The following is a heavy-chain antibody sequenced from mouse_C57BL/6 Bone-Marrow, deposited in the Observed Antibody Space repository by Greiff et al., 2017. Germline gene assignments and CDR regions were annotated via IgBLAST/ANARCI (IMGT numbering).Heavy chain of an antibody. V-gene: IGHV1-69*01. CDR2: IDPSDSYT. CDR3: ARRSSGFPGFAY. D-gene: IGHD3-2*02. CDR1: GYTFTSYW. J-gene: IGHJ3*01. Sequence: QVQLQQPGAELVMPGASVKLSCKASGYTFTSYWMPWVKQRPGQGLEWIGEIDPSDSYTNYNQKFKGKSTLTVDKSSSTAYMQLSSLTSEDSAVYYCARRSSGFPGFAYWGQGTLVTVSA.